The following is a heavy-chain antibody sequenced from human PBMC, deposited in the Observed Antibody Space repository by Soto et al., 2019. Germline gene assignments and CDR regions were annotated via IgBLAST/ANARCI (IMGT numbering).Heavy chain of an antibody. J-gene: IGHJ6*02. V-gene: IGHV3-66*01. CDR3: ARPSSGWYVPVLWHGMDV. D-gene: IGHD6-19*01. Sequence: EVQLVESGGGLVQPGGSLRLSCAASGFTVSSNYMSWVRQAPGKGLEWVSVIYSGGSTYYADSVKGRFTISRDNSKNTLYLQMNSLRAEETAVYYWARPSSGWYVPVLWHGMDVWGQGTTVTVSS. CDR2: IYSGGST. CDR1: GFTVSSNY.